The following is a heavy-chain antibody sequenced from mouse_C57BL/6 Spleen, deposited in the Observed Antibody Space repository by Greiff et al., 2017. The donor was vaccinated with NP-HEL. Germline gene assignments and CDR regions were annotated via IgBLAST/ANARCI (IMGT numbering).Heavy chain of an antibody. CDR2: IYPGSGNT. CDR1: GYTFTDYY. J-gene: IGHJ4*01. CDR3: AREDNYGKAMDD. V-gene: IGHV1-76*01. Sequence: VKLMESGAELVRPGASVKLSCKASGYTFTDYYIHWVKQRPGQGLEWIARIYPGSGNTYYNEKFKGKATLTADKSSSTAYMQLSRLTSEDSAVYFCAREDNYGKAMDDWGQGTSVTVSS. D-gene: IGHD2-1*01.